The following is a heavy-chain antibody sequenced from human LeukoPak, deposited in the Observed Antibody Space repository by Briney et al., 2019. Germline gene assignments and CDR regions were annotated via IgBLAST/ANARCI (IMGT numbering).Heavy chain of an antibody. Sequence: GGSLRLSCAASGFTFTSYWMHWVRQAPGKGLVWVSHINTDGSATRYADSVKGRFTISRDNAMNTLYLQMNSLRDEDTAVYYCARAPVGLKADAFDVWGQGTMVTVSS. J-gene: IGHJ3*01. CDR2: INTDGSAT. D-gene: IGHD1-26*01. CDR1: GFTFTSYW. V-gene: IGHV3-74*01. CDR3: ARAPVGLKADAFDV.